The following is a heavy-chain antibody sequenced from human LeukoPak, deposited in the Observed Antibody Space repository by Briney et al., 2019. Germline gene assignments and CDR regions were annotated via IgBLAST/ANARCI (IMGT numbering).Heavy chain of an antibody. Sequence: ASVKVSCKASGYTFSDYYVHWVRQAPGQGLEWMGWINPNSGGTNYAQKFQGRVTMTRDTSISTAYMELSRLRSDDTAVYYCARDGDYAVIDYWGQGTLVTVSS. D-gene: IGHD4-17*01. CDR2: INPNSGGT. J-gene: IGHJ4*02. CDR3: ARDGDYAVIDY. V-gene: IGHV1-2*02. CDR1: GYTFSDYY.